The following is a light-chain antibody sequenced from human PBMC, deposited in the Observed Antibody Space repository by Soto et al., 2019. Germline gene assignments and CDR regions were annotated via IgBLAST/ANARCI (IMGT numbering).Light chain of an antibody. J-gene: IGKJ1*01. CDR1: QSVSNNY. Sequence: EIVMTQSPSTLSVSPLERATLSFRASQSVSNNYLAWYQQRPGQAPRLLIYDASNRATGVPARFSGSRSGTDFTLTISDLEPADFGLYYCQQRLNWPPGFGQGTKVDIK. V-gene: IGKV3-11*01. CDR3: QQRLNWPPG. CDR2: DAS.